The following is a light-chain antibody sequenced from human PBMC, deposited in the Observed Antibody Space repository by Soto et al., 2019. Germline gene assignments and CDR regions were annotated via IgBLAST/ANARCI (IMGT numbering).Light chain of an antibody. CDR1: QSVGSKY. CDR2: GAS. V-gene: IGKV3-20*01. J-gene: IGKJ1*01. Sequence: EIVLTQSPGTMSLSPGERATLSCRASQSVGSKYLAWYQQKPGQAPRLLIYGASTRATGIPDRFSGSGSATDFTLIISRLEPEDFAVYFCQQYSGSLPWTFGQGTKVEIK. CDR3: QQYSGSLPWT.